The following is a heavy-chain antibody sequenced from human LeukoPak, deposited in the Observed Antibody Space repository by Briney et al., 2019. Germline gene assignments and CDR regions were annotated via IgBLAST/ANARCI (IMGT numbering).Heavy chain of an antibody. CDR2: IINSGGGST. Sequence: PSETLSLTCTVSGGSISTNSWSWIRQPPGKRLEWIGYIINSGGGSTNYNPSLKSRVTISADTSKSQFFLKVDSVTTADTAVYYCAREMGSGWSPPEYWGQGILVTVSS. J-gene: IGHJ4*02. CDR1: GGSISTNS. CDR3: AREMGSGWSPPEY. V-gene: IGHV4-59*01. D-gene: IGHD6-19*01.